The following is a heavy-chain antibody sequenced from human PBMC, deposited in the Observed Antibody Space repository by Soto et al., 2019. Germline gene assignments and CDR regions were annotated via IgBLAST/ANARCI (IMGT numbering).Heavy chain of an antibody. CDR3: ANSPRGKMATD. D-gene: IGHD5-12*01. V-gene: IGHV1-18*01. Sequence: QVQLVQSGPEVKKPGASVKVSCKASGYTFINYAITWVRQATGQGLEWMGWINTYNGNTNYAENLRGRVTMTTDTSTSTAYMELRSQISDDTAVYYCANSPRGKMATDWGQGTLVTVSS. J-gene: IGHJ4*02. CDR1: GYTFINYA. CDR2: INTYNGNT.